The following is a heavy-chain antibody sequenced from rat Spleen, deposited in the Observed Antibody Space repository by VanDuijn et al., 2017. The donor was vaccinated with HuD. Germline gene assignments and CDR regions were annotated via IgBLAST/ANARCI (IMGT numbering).Heavy chain of an antibody. Sequence: EVQLVESGGGLVQPGRSLKLSCAASGFSFSNYYMAWVRQAPTKGLEWVAYISTGGGSTYYRDSVKGRFTISRDNAKSTLYLQMDSLRSEDTATYYCARHSNWGFDFWGQGVMVTVSS. J-gene: IGHJ2*01. CDR3: ARHSNWGFDF. CDR1: GFSFSNYY. D-gene: IGHD5-1*01. CDR2: ISTGGGST. V-gene: IGHV5-27*01.